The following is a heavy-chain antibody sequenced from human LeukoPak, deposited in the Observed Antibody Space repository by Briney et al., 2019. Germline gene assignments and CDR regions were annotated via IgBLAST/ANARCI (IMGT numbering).Heavy chain of an antibody. Sequence: GGSLRLSCAASGFTFDDYGMSWVRQAPGKGLEWVSGINWNGGSTGYADSVKGRFTISRDNAKNSLYLQMNSLRAEDTALYYCERETSVGRSGSYYFDYWGQGTLVTVSS. CDR1: GFTFDDYG. CDR3: ERETSVGRSGSYYFDY. D-gene: IGHD3-10*01. CDR2: INWNGGST. V-gene: IGHV3-20*04. J-gene: IGHJ4*02.